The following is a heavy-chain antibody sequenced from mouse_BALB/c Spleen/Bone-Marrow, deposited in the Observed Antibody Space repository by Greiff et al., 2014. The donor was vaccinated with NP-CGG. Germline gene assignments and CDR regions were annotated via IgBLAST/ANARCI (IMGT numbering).Heavy chain of an antibody. CDR2: ISSGGSYT. Sequence: EVKLVESGGGLVKPGESLKLSCAASGFTFSSYTMSWVRQTPEKRLEWVATISSGGSYTYYPDSVKGRFTISRDNAKNTLYLQMSSLKSEDTAMYYCTRDGKGNYDYAMDYWGQGTSVTVSS. V-gene: IGHV5-6-4*01. D-gene: IGHD2-1*01. J-gene: IGHJ4*01. CDR1: GFTFSSYT. CDR3: TRDGKGNYDYAMDY.